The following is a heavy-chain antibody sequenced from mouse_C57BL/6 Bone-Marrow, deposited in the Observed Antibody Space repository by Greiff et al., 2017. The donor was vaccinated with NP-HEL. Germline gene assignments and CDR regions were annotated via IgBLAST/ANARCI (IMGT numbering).Heavy chain of an antibody. CDR2: IDPSDSYT. CDR1: GYTFTSYW. D-gene: IGHD2-12*01. V-gene: IGHV1-50*01. Sequence: VQLQQPGAELVKPGASVKLSCKASGYTFTSYWMQWVKQRPGQGLEWIGEIDPSDSYTNYNQKFKGKATLTVDTSSSTAYMQLSSLTSEDSEVYYCARWSDYCYDRGWFAYWSQGNLVTVSA. CDR3: ARWSDYCYDRGWFAY. J-gene: IGHJ3*01.